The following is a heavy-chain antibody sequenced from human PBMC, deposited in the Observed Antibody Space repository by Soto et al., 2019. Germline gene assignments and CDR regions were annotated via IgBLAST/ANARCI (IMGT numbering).Heavy chain of an antibody. CDR3: ATQLTIFGVVGSVY. J-gene: IGHJ4*01. D-gene: IGHD3-3*01. V-gene: IGHV3-30*03. CDR1: GFTFSSYG. Sequence: GGSLRLSCAASGFTFSSYGMHWVRQAPGKGLEWVAVISYDGSNKYYADSVKGRFTISRDNSKNTLYLQMNSLRAEDTAVYYCATQLTIFGVVGSVYWRHGTLVPVSS. CDR2: ISYDGSNK.